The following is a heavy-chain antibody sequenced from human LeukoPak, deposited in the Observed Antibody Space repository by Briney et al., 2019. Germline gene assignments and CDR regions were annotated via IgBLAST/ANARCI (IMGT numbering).Heavy chain of an antibody. CDR1: GYTFTSYY. J-gene: IGHJ6*03. D-gene: IGHD1-26*01. Sequence: GASVKVSCKASGYTFTSYYMHWVRQAPGQGLEWMGIINPSGGSTSYAQKFQGRVTMTRDTSTTTVYMELSSLRSEDTAVYYCAIASATTTPGAKLYYYYDIDVLFNGTTVT. CDR2: INPSGGST. V-gene: IGHV1-46*01. CDR3: AIASATTTPGAKLYYYYDIDV.